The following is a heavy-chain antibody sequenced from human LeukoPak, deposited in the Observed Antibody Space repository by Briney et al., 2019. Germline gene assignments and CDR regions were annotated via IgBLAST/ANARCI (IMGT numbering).Heavy chain of an antibody. Sequence: SGPTLVNPTQTLTLACIFSGFSLSTSGVGVGWIRQPPGKALEWLALIYWDDDKRYSPSLKSRLTITKDTSKNQVVLTMTNMDPVDTATYYCPHSGATYYYGSGSFRKSNWFDPWGQGTLVTVSS. J-gene: IGHJ5*02. CDR3: PHSGATYYYGSGSFRKSNWFDP. D-gene: IGHD3-10*01. CDR1: GFSLSTSGVG. V-gene: IGHV2-5*02. CDR2: IYWDDDK.